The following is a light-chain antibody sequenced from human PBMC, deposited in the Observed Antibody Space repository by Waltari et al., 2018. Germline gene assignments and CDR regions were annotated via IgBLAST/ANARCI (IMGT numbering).Light chain of an antibody. J-gene: IGKJ2*01. Sequence: EIVLTQSPGTLSLSPGERATLSFRASQIISNNYLAWYQAKPGQAPSLLINGISHSATGIPDRFSGGGSGTDFTLTISRLEPEDFAVYYCQQFGGSPKYTFGQGTKLEIK. CDR3: QQFGGSPKYT. CDR2: GIS. CDR1: QIISNNY. V-gene: IGKV3-20*01.